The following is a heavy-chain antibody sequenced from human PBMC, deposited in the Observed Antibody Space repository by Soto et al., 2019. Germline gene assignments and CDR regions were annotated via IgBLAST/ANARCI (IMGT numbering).Heavy chain of an antibody. CDR1: GFTFSSYA. D-gene: IGHD3-22*01. J-gene: IGHJ4*02. CDR3: ARSRPYYYDSSGYYYRTGFDY. V-gene: IGHV3-30-3*01. Sequence: TGGSLRLSCAASGFTFSSYAMHWVRQAPGKGLEWVAVISYDGSNKYYADSVKGRFTISRDNSKNTLYLQMNSLRAEDTAVYYCARSRPYYYDSSGYYYRTGFDYWGQGTLVTVSS. CDR2: ISYDGSNK.